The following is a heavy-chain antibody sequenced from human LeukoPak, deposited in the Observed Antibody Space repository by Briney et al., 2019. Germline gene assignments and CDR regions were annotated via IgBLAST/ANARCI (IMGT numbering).Heavy chain of an antibody. V-gene: IGHV3-23*01. D-gene: IGHD3-22*01. CDR1: GFTFSSYA. Sequence: GGSLRLCCAASGFTFSSYAMSWVRQAPGKGLEWVSAISGSGGSTYYADSVKGRFTISRDNSKNTLYLQMNSLRAEDTAVYYCAKEASAMIVVVITPDYWGQGTLVTVSS. CDR3: AKEASAMIVVVITPDY. CDR2: ISGSGGST. J-gene: IGHJ4*02.